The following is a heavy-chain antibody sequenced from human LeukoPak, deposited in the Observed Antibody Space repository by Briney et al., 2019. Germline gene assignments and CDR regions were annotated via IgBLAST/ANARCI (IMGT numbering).Heavy chain of an antibody. CDR1: GYTFTGYY. CDR2: INPNSGGT. V-gene: IGHV1-2*02. CDR3: AVLWFGELLSPFDD. J-gene: IGHJ4*02. Sequence: ASVKVSCKASGYTFTGYYMHWVRQAPGQGLEWMGWINPNSGGTNYAQKFQGRVTMNSDTSINTAYMELSRLRSDDTAVYYCAVLWFGELLSPFDDWGQGTLVTVSS. D-gene: IGHD3-10*01.